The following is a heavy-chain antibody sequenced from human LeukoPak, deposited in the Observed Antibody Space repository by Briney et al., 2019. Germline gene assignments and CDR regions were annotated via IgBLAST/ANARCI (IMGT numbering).Heavy chain of an antibody. Sequence: PGGSLRLSCAASGFTFSSCGMHWVRQAPGKGLEWVAVIWYDGSNKYYADSVKGRFTISRDNSKNTLYLQMNSLRAEDTAVYYCARGGHYYDSRSAEYFQHWGQGTLVTVSS. D-gene: IGHD3-22*01. J-gene: IGHJ1*01. V-gene: IGHV3-33*01. CDR1: GFTFSSCG. CDR2: IWYDGSNK. CDR3: ARGGHYYDSRSAEYFQH.